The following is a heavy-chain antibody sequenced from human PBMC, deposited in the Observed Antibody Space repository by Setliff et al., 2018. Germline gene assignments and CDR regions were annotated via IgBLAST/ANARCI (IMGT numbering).Heavy chain of an antibody. CDR3: AGGAFGSRWYVRPWFDP. D-gene: IGHD6-13*01. J-gene: IGHJ5*02. Sequence: SETLSLTCTVSGGSISSYSWSWIRQPPGKGLQWIGYISYSGATNYNPSLKSRVTISVDTSKNQFSLSLSSVTAADTAVYYCAGGAFGSRWYVRPWFDPWGQGTLVTVSS. CDR1: GGSISSYS. CDR2: ISYSGAT. V-gene: IGHV4-59*12.